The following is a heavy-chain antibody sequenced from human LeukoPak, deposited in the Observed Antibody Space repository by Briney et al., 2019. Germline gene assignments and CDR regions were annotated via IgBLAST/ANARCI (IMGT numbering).Heavy chain of an antibody. J-gene: IGHJ5*02. V-gene: IGHV1-18*01. CDR3: ARADCSGGSCVLGNWFDP. Sequence: ASVKVSCKASGYTSTSYGISWVRQAPGQGLEWMGWISAYNGNTNYAQKLQGRVTMTTDTSTSTAYMELRSLRSDDTAVYYCARADCSGGSCVLGNWFDPWGQGTLVTVSS. CDR1: GYTSTSYG. CDR2: ISAYNGNT. D-gene: IGHD2-15*01.